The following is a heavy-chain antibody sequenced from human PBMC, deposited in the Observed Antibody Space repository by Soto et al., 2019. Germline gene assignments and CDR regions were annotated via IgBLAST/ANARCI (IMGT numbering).Heavy chain of an antibody. CDR2: IYYSGST. D-gene: IGHD3-22*01. CDR3: SRDRRYYDSRSYYFYFDY. J-gene: IGHJ4*02. CDR1: GGSISSGGYY. Sequence: SETLSLTCTVSGGSISSGGYYWSWIRQHPGKGLEWIGYIYYSGSTYYNPSLNSRVTKSVDTSKNQFSLKLSSVTAADTAVYYCSRDRRYYDSRSYYFYFDYWGQGTLVTVSS. V-gene: IGHV4-31*03.